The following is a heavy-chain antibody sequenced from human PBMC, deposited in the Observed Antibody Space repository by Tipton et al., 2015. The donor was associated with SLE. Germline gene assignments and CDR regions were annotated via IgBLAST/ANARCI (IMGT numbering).Heavy chain of an antibody. D-gene: IGHD3-22*01. CDR1: GASISSHY. J-gene: IGHJ4*02. Sequence: TLSLTCTVSGASISSHYWSWIRQIPGKGLEWIGEIYHSGSTNYNPSLKSRVTISVDKSKNQFSLRLSSVTAADTAVYYCARGPVYYDRQSYFDYWGQGTLVTVSS. CDR2: IYHSGST. CDR3: ARGPVYYDRQSYFDY. V-gene: IGHV4-59*11.